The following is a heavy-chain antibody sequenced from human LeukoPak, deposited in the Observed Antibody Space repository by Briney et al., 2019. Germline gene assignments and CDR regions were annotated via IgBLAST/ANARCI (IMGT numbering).Heavy chain of an antibody. CDR1: GFTFSNYG. D-gene: IGHD6-19*01. CDR3: AKALVLTVAGTYYVDH. V-gene: IGHV3-30*02. CDR2: IRFDESRT. J-gene: IGHJ4*02. Sequence: QPGGSLRLSCAASGFTFSNYGMHWVRQAPGKGLEWVAFIRFDESRTFHGDSVRGRFIISRDNSENTLFLHMHSLRPEDTAVYYCAKALVLTVAGTYYVDHWGQGTLVTVSS.